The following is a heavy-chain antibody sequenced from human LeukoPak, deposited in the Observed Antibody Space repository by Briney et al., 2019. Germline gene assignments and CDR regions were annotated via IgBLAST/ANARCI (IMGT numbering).Heavy chain of an antibody. CDR3: AKEVEVSPGPDY. Sequence: GGSLRLSCAASGFTVSNNYMSWVRQAPGKGLEWVSVIYSGGGTYYADSVKGRFTISRDNSKNTLYLQMNSLRAEDTAVYYCAKEVEVSPGPDYWGQGTLVTVSS. CDR2: IYSGGGT. CDR1: GFTVSNNY. D-gene: IGHD2-15*01. V-gene: IGHV3-66*01. J-gene: IGHJ4*02.